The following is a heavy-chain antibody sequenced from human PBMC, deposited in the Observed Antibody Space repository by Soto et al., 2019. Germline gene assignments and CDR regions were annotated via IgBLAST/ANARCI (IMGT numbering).Heavy chain of an antibody. D-gene: IGHD3-10*01. CDR3: ATVRRFGELTDFQS. CDR1: GFIFSSYS. CDR2: ITSSGRYI. J-gene: IGHJ5*02. Sequence: GGSLRLSCAASGFIFSSYSMNWVRQAPGKGLEWVSSITSSGRYIYYADSLKGRFTISRDNGKNSLYLHMNRRRVEDMAVYYCATVRRFGELTDFQSWGQGMLVTVSS. V-gene: IGHV3-21*01.